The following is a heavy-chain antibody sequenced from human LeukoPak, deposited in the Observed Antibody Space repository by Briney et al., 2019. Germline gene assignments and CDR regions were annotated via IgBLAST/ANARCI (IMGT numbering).Heavy chain of an antibody. CDR1: GFTFSSYS. Sequence: PGGSLRLSCAASGFTFSSYSMNWPRQAPGKGLEGVSSISSSSSYIYYADSVKGRFTVSRDNAKNSLYLQMNSLRAEDTAVYYCARFNLAVAHDYWGQGTLVTASS. CDR2: ISSSSSYI. D-gene: IGHD6-19*01. V-gene: IGHV3-21*01. J-gene: IGHJ4*02. CDR3: ARFNLAVAHDY.